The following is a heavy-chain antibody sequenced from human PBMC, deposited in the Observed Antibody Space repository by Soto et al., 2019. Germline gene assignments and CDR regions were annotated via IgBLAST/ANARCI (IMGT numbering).Heavy chain of an antibody. CDR3: APYPQPYSSGSFDF. Sequence: SETLSLTCTVSGGSVSSYYWGWIRQPPGKGLEWIGSIYYSGSTYYNPSLKSRVTISVDTSKNQFSLKLSSVTAADTALYYCAPYPQPYSSGSFDFWGQGTLVTVSS. CDR2: IYYSGST. CDR1: GGSVSSYY. J-gene: IGHJ4*02. D-gene: IGHD6-19*01. V-gene: IGHV4-59*05.